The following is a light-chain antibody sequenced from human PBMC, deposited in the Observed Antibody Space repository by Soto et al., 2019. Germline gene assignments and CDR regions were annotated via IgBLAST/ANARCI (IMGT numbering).Light chain of an antibody. Sequence: ETVLTQSPATLSLSPGEGATLSCRASQSVDIYLAWYQQKPGQAPRLLIYDASNRATGIPARFSGSGSGTDFTLTISSLEPEDFAVYYCQQRKNWPPLTFGGGTKVEIK. V-gene: IGKV3-11*01. CDR3: QQRKNWPPLT. CDR2: DAS. J-gene: IGKJ4*01. CDR1: QSVDIY.